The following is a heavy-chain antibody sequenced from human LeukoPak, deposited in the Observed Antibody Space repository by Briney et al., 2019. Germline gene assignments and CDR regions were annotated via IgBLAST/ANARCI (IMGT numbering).Heavy chain of an antibody. CDR3: ARNERDMTTVTINWFDP. V-gene: IGHV4-59*01. CDR1: GGSISSYY. D-gene: IGHD4-17*01. Sequence: PSETLSLTCTVSGGSISSYYWSWIRQPPGKGLEWIGYIYYSGSTNYNPSLRSRVTISVDTSKNQFSLKLSSVTAADTAVYYCARNERDMTTVTINWFDPWGQGTLVTVSS. J-gene: IGHJ5*02. CDR2: IYYSGST.